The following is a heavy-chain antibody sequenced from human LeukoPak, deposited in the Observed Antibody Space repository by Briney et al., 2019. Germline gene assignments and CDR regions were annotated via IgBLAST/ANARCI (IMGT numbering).Heavy chain of an antibody. J-gene: IGHJ3*02. D-gene: IGHD3-16*01. CDR3: ARVAWGSAADAFDI. V-gene: IGHV3-74*01. CDR2: INSDGSST. CDR1: GFTFSSYW. Sequence: PGGSLRLSCAASGFTFSSYWMHWVRQAPEKGLVWVSRINSDGSSTSYADSVKGRFTISRDNAKNTLYLQMNSLRAEDTAVYYCARVAWGSAADAFDIWGQGTMVTVSS.